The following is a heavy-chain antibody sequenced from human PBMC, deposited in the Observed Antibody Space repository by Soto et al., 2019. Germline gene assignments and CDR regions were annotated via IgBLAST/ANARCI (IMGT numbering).Heavy chain of an antibody. CDR1: GGTFSSYA. V-gene: IGHV1-69*13. D-gene: IGHD1-1*01. CDR3: ARDGYNLNWFDP. Sequence: ASVKVSCKASGGTFSSYAISWVRQAPGQGLEWMGGIIPIFGTANYAQKFQGRVTITADESTSTAYMVLSSLRSEDTAVYYCARDGYNLNWFDPWGQGTLVTVSS. CDR2: IIPIFGTA. J-gene: IGHJ5*02.